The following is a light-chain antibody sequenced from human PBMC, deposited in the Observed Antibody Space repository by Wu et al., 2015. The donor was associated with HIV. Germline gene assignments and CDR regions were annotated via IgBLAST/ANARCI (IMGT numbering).Light chain of an antibody. CDR2: DSS. J-gene: IGKJ5*01. Sequence: EIVLTQSPATLSLFPGERATLSCRASQSVSNFLAWYQQKPGQSPRLLIYDSSKRATGIPDRFSGSGSGTDFTLTISRVEPEDFAVYSCQQYSSSPITFGQGTRLEIQ. V-gene: IGKV3-11*01. CDR1: QSVSNF. CDR3: QQYSSSPIT.